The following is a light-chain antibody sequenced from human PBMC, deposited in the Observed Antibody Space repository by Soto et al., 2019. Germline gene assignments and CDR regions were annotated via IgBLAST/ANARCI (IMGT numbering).Light chain of an antibody. CDR3: QQYGNPPPNA. J-gene: IGKJ2*01. V-gene: IGKV3-20*01. Sequence: EIVLTQSPGTLSLSPGERATLSCRASQSGSSSYLAWYQQKPGQAPRVLIHGASSRATGIPDRFSGSGSGTDCTLTISRLEPEDLAVYFCQQYGNPPPNAFGQGTKVEIK. CDR1: QSGSSSY. CDR2: GAS.